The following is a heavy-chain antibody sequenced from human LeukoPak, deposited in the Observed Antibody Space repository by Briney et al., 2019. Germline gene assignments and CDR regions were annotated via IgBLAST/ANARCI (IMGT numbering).Heavy chain of an antibody. Sequence: GGSLRLSCAASGFTVSTTYMNWVRQAPGKGLEWVSSISSSSSYIYYADSVKGRFTISRDNAKNSLYLQMNSLRAEDTAVYYCARVPPAYINLLRPDYWGQGTLVTVSS. D-gene: IGHD1-26*01. CDR2: ISSSSSYI. V-gene: IGHV3-21*01. CDR1: GFTVSTTY. J-gene: IGHJ4*02. CDR3: ARVPPAYINLLRPDY.